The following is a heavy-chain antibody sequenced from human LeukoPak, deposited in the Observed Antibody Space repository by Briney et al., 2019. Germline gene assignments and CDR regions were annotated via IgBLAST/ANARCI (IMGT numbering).Heavy chain of an antibody. CDR3: AKCMSATGVCLNFDS. CDR2: ISGRDDTTYYTDSPEGST. Sequence: GESLRLSCAASGFTFSDYYMSWVRQAPGQGLQWVSGISGRDDTTYYTDSPEGSTYYTNSAEGRFTISRDNSKNSVYLQIDSLGVEDTAVYYCAKCMSATGVCLNFDSWGQGILVTVSS. CDR1: GFTFSDYY. V-gene: IGHV3-23*01. J-gene: IGHJ4*02. D-gene: IGHD2-21*02.